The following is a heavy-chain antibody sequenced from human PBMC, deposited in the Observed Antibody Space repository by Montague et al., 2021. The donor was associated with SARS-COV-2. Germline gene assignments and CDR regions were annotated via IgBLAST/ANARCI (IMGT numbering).Heavy chain of an antibody. D-gene: IGHD3-3*01. CDR3: ARQPARGITIFGVVTDYGMDV. Sequence: SETLSLTCTVSGGSISSSRYYWGWIRQPPGKGLEWIGYIYYSGSTYYNPSVKSRVTITVDTSKNQFSLKLSSVTAADTAVYYCARQPARGITIFGVVTDYGMDVWGQGTTVTVSS. CDR1: GGSISSSRYY. J-gene: IGHJ6*02. CDR2: IYYSGST. V-gene: IGHV4-39*01.